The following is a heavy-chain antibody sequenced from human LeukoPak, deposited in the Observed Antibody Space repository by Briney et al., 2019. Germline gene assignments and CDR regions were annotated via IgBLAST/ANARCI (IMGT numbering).Heavy chain of an antibody. V-gene: IGHV3-66*01. CDR1: GFNVNSYY. J-gene: IGHJ3*01. Sequence: GGSLRLSCAASGFNVNSYYMNWVRQAPGKGLEWVSVFFSGGSTKYTDSVKGRFTISRDDSRNTLSLQMNNVRAEDTALYYCARDTRDAFDLWGHGTMVIVSS. CDR2: FFSGGST. CDR3: ARDTRDAFDL.